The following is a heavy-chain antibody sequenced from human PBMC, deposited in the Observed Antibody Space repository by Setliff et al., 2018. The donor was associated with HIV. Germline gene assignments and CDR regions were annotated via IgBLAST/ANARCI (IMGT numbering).Heavy chain of an antibody. D-gene: IGHD6-13*01. V-gene: IGHV3-7*02. J-gene: IGHJ2*01. CDR1: GFTFSSYW. Sequence: GGSLRLSCAASGFTFSSYWMSWVRQAPGKGLEWVANIKQDGSEKYYASSVRGRFTISRDNAKKSLYLQMNSLRAEGTAVYYCARYRAAAVTWYFDLWGRGTLVTVSS. CDR2: IKQDGSEK. CDR3: ARYRAAAVTWYFDL.